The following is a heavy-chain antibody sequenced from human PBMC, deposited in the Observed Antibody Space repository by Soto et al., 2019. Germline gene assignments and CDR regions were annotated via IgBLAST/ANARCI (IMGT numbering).Heavy chain of an antibody. CDR1: GFTFSSYG. J-gene: IGHJ6*02. D-gene: IGHD3-3*01. V-gene: IGHV3-30*18. CDR2: ISYDGSNK. CDR3: AKAVLRFLEWLPPYYYGMDV. Sequence: QVQLVESGGGVVQPGRSLRLSCAASGFTFSSYGMHWVRQAPGKGLEWVAVISYDGSNKYYADSVKGRFTISRDNSKNTXYXPMNSLRAEDTAVYYCAKAVLRFLEWLPPYYYGMDVWGQGTTVTVSS.